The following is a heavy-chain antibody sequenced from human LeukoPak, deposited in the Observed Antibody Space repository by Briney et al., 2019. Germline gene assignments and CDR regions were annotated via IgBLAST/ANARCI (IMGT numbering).Heavy chain of an antibody. CDR2: ISGSGGST. Sequence: GGSLRLSCAASGFTVSSYAMSWVRQAPGKGLEWVSAISGSGGSTYYADSVKGRFTISRDNSKNTLYLQMNSLRAEDTAVYYCAKDYYDSSGYYHAYWGQGTLVTVSS. D-gene: IGHD3-22*01. CDR3: AKDYYDSSGYYHAY. CDR1: GFTVSSYA. V-gene: IGHV3-23*01. J-gene: IGHJ4*02.